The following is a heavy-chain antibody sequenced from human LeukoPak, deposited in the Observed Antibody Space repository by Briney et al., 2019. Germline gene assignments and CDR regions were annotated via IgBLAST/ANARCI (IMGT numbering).Heavy chain of an antibody. CDR2: INHSGSA. D-gene: IGHD3-3*01. J-gene: IGHJ6*04. CDR3: ARFQRIFGVDTSGLDV. V-gene: IGHV4-34*01. CDR1: GGSFSGYY. Sequence: PSETLSLTCAVYGGSFSGYYWCWIRQSPGKGLEWIGEINHSGSATYNPSLKSRVTISVDTSKNQFSLKLSSVTAADTAVYYCARFQRIFGVDTSGLDVWGKGTTVTVSS.